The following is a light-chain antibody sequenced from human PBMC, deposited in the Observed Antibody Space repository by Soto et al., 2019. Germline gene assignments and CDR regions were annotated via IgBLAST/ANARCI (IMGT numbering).Light chain of an antibody. Sequence: EIVLTQSPGTLSLSPGERATLSCRASQSVSSSYLAWYQQKPGQAPRFLIYNASSRATGIPDRFSGSGSGTDFTLTISRLEPEDFAVYYCQQYGRSPTTFGQGTKV. J-gene: IGKJ1*01. CDR3: QQYGRSPTT. CDR1: QSVSSSY. V-gene: IGKV3-20*01. CDR2: NAS.